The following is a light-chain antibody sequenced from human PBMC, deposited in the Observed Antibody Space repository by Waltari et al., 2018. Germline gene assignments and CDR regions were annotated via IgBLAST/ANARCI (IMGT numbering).Light chain of an antibody. CDR3: HQNNDWPLWT. Sequence: ETGVTQSPATLSVSPGERDTPSCSASQNINRNLAWYQQKPGQAPRLLIYGASTRATGIPDRFSGSGSRTEFTLTISSLHSEDFAVYYCHQNNDWPLWTFGQGTKVEIK. J-gene: IGKJ1*01. CDR2: GAS. CDR1: QNINRN. V-gene: IGKV3-15*01.